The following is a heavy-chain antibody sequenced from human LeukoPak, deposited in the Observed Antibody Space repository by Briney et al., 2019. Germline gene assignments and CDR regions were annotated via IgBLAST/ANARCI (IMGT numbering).Heavy chain of an antibody. V-gene: IGHV3-64*01. D-gene: IGHD2-2*01. CDR3: ARDPHCSSTSCYVGPLDY. Sequence: PGGPLRLSCAASGFTFSSYAMHWVRQAPGKGLEYVSAISSNGGSTYYANSVKGRFTISRDNSKNTLYLQMGSLRAEDMAVYYCARDPHCSSTSCYVGPLDYWGQGTLVTVSS. CDR1: GFTFSSYA. CDR2: ISSNGGST. J-gene: IGHJ4*02.